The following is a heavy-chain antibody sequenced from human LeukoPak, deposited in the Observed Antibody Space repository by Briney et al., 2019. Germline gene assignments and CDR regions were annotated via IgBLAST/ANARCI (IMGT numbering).Heavy chain of an antibody. J-gene: IGHJ4*01. CDR2: INPKSGVT. V-gene: IGHV1-2*02. D-gene: IGHD3-22*01. CDR3: ARALRYDDSSGYYAY. CDR1: GYTFTGHY. Sequence: GASVKVSCKASGYTFTGHYMHWVRHGPGQGPEWMGWINPKSGVTNYAQTFQGRVTMTRDTSISIVYMELSRLTLDDTAVYYCARALRYDDSSGYYAYWGQGTLVTVSS.